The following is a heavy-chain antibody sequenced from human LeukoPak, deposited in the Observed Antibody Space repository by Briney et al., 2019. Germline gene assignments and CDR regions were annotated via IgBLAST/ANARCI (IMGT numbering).Heavy chain of an antibody. V-gene: IGHV3-30*04. J-gene: IGHJ3*02. CDR2: ISYDGSNK. D-gene: IGHD3-22*01. Sequence: GGSLRLSCAASGFTFSSYAMHWVRQAPGKGLEWVAVISYDGSNKYYADSVKGRFTISRDNSKNTLYLQMNSLRAEDTAVYYCASSDSSPDAFGIWGQGTMVTVSS. CDR3: ASSDSSPDAFGI. CDR1: GFTFSSYA.